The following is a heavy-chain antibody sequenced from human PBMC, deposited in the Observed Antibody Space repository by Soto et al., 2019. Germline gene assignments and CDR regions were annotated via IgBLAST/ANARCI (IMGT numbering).Heavy chain of an antibody. CDR1: GGSVSSGSYY. J-gene: IGHJ1*01. V-gene: IGHV4-61*01. CDR2: IYYSGST. D-gene: IGHD2-21*02. Sequence: QVQLQESGPGLVKPSETLSLTCTVSGGSVSSGSYYWSWIRQPPGKGLEWIGYIYYSGSTNYNPSLKRRVTISVDTSKNQFSLKLSSVTAADTAVYYCATFVVVTPTSYFQHWGQGTLVTVSS. CDR3: ATFVVVTPTSYFQH.